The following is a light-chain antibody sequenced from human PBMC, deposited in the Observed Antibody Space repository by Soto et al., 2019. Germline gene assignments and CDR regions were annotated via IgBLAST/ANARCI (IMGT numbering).Light chain of an antibody. J-gene: IGLJ1*01. V-gene: IGLV3-21*04. CDR2: YDS. CDR3: QVWDSSSYV. CDR1: NIGSKS. Sequence: SYELTQPPSVSVAPGKTARITCGGNNIGSKSVHWYQQKPGQAPVLVIYYDSERPSGIPERFSGSNSGNTATLTISRDEAGDEADYYCQVWDSSSYVFGTGTQLTVL.